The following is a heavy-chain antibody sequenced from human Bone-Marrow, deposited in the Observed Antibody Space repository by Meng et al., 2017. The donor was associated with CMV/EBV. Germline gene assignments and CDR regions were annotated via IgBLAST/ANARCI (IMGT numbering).Heavy chain of an antibody. CDR1: GGSISSSSYY. V-gene: IGHV4-39*07. CDR2: IYYSGST. Sequence: SETLSLTCTVSGGSISSSSYYWGWIRQPPGKGLEWIGSIYYSGSTYYNPSLKSRVTISVDTSKNQFSLKPSSVTAADTAVYYCARDDDYDSSGYHPDAFDIWGQGTMVTVSS. D-gene: IGHD3-22*01. CDR3: ARDDDYDSSGYHPDAFDI. J-gene: IGHJ3*02.